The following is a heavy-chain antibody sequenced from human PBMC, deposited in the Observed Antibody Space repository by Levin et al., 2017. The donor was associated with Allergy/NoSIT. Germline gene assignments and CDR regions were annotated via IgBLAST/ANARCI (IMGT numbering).Heavy chain of an antibody. CDR2: TYYYRSKWYS. D-gene: IGHD2-8*01. CDR3: AREDGSCINGICSRGWKG. J-gene: IGHJ4*02. Sequence: SQTLSLTCAISGDSVSSNSVAWNWIRQSPSRGLEWLGRTYYYRSKWYSEYAESVKSRITINPDTSKNQFSLQLNSVTPEDTALYYCAREDGSCINGICSRGWKGWGQGTLVTVSS. CDR1: GDSVSSNSVA. V-gene: IGHV6-1*01.